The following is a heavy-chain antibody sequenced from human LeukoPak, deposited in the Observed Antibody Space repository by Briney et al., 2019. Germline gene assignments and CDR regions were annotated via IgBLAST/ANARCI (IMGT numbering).Heavy chain of an antibody. Sequence: SETLSLTCAVYGGSFSGYYWSWIRQPPGKGLEWIGGINHSGSTNYNPSLKSRVTISVDTSKNQFSLKLSSVTAADTAVYYCARGRRNAPYCSGGSCYSGAPKRGGYYFDYWGQGTLVTVSS. CDR2: INHSGST. CDR3: ARGRRNAPYCSGGSCYSGAPKRGGYYFDY. D-gene: IGHD2-15*01. V-gene: IGHV4-34*01. J-gene: IGHJ4*02. CDR1: GGSFSGYY.